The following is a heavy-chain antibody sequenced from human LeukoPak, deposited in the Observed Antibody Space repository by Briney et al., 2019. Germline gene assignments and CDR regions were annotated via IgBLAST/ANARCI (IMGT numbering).Heavy chain of an antibody. J-gene: IGHJ4*02. CDR1: GFTFSSYA. Sequence: PGGSLRLSCAASGFTFSSYAMSWVRQAPGKGLEWVSAISGSGGSTYYADSVKGRFTISRDDSKNTLYLQMNSLRAEDTAVYYCAKAPFYDSSLDYWGQGTLVTVSS. V-gene: IGHV3-23*01. D-gene: IGHD3-22*01. CDR3: AKAPFYDSSLDY. CDR2: ISGSGGST.